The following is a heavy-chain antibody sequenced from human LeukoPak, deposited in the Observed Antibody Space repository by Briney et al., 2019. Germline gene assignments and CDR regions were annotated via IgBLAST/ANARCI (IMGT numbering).Heavy chain of an antibody. D-gene: IGHD3-22*01. J-gene: IGHJ4*02. CDR1: GGTFSSYA. CDR2: IIPIFGTA. Sequence: ASVKVSCKASGGTFSSYAISWVRQAPGQGLEWMGGIIPIFGTANYAQKFQGRVTITADESTSTAYMELSSLRSEDTAVYYCARDPPPRGSYYDSSGYSRLGGDYWGQGTLVTVSS. V-gene: IGHV1-69*13. CDR3: ARDPPPRGSYYDSSGYSRLGGDY.